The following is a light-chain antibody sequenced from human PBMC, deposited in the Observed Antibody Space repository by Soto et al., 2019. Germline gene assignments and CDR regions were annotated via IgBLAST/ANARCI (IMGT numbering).Light chain of an antibody. V-gene: IGKV3-20*01. J-gene: IGKJ1*01. Sequence: EIVLTQSPGTLSLSPGEGATLSCRASQSVGKNYLAWYQQKSGQAPRLLIHGASNRATGIPERFSGSGSGTDFTLTISRLEPEDFAVYYCQQYGSSPWTFGQGTKVDIK. CDR2: GAS. CDR1: QSVGKNY. CDR3: QQYGSSPWT.